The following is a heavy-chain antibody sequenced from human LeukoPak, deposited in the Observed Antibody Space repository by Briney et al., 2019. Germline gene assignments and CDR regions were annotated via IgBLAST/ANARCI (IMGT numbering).Heavy chain of an antibody. J-gene: IGHJ4*02. CDR1: GYTFTSYG. CDR3: ARDRTPLDIVVVPASHGY. V-gene: IGHV1-18*01. Sequence: ASVKVSCKASGYTFTSYGISWVRQAPGQGLEWMGWISAYNGNTNYAQKLQGRVTMTTDTSTSTAYMELRSLRSDDTAVYYCARDRTPLDIVVVPASHGYWGQGTLVTVSS. D-gene: IGHD2-2*03. CDR2: ISAYNGNT.